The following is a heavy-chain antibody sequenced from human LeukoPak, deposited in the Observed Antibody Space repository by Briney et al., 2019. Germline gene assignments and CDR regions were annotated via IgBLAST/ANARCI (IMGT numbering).Heavy chain of an antibody. V-gene: IGHV4-39*07. CDR1: GGSISSGSHH. CDR3: ATSQCGSDCYLAGDY. CDR2: LYYSRTT. D-gene: IGHD2-21*02. Sequence: SETLSLTCTVSGGSISSGSHHWGWFRQSPGKGLEWIGSLYYSRTTYYNPSLKSRVTISVDTSKNQFSLNLNSVTAADTAVYYCATSQCGSDCYLAGDYWGQGTLVTVSS. J-gene: IGHJ4*02.